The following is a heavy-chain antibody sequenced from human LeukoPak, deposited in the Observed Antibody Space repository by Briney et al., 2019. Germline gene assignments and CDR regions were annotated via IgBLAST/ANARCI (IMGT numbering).Heavy chain of an antibody. CDR2: INHSGST. CDR1: VGSFSGYY. Sequence: SETLSLTCAVYVGSFSGYYWSWIRQLPGKGLEWIGEINHSGSTNYNSSLKSRVTISVDTSKNQFSLKLSSVTAADTAVYYCARGYYGSGSHCCHMDVWGKGTTITVSS. J-gene: IGHJ6*03. D-gene: IGHD3-10*01. V-gene: IGHV4-34*01. CDR3: ARGYYGSGSHCCHMDV.